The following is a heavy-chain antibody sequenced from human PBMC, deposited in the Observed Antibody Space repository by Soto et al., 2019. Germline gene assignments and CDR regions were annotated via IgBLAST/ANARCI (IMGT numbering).Heavy chain of an antibody. CDR1: GLRFSSYW. D-gene: IGHD2-2*01. V-gene: IGHV3-7*01. CDR3: ARDLRAPLATAMPYYMDV. CDR2: IKQDGSYK. Sequence: GGSLRLSCAASGLRFSSYWMSWVRQDPGKGLEWVANIKQDGSYKQYVGSVRGRFTISRDNAKSSLFLQMDSLRADDTAVYYCARDLRAPLATAMPYYMDVWGKGTTVTVSS. J-gene: IGHJ6*03.